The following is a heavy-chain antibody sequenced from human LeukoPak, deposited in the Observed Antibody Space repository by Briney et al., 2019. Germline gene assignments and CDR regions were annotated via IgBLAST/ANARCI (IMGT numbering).Heavy chain of an antibody. J-gene: IGHJ4*02. CDR3: ARGRTMITQ. CDR2: INHSGST. Sequence: SETLSLTCAVYGGSFSGYYWSWIRQPPGKGLEWIGEINHSGSTNYNPSLKSRVTISVDTSKNQFSLKLSSVTAADTAVYCCARGRTMITQWGQGTLVTVSS. V-gene: IGHV4-34*01. CDR1: GGSFSGYY. D-gene: IGHD3-22*01.